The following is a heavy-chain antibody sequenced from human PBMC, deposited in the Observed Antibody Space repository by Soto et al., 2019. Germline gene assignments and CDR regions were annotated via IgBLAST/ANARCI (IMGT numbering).Heavy chain of an antibody. J-gene: IGHJ4*02. V-gene: IGHV4-39*01. D-gene: IGHD2-15*01. Sequence: NPSETLSLTCTVSGGSISSSSYYWGWIRQPPGKGLEWIGSIYYSGSTYYNPSLKSRVTISVDTSKNQFSLKLSSVTAADTAVYYCARRFSSIVVVVAAPEDWGQGTLVTVSS. CDR2: IYYSGST. CDR1: GGSISSSSYY. CDR3: ARRFSSIVVVVAAPED.